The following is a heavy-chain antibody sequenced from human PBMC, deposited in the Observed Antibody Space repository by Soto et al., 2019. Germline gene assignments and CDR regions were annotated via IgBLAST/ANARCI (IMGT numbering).Heavy chain of an antibody. V-gene: IGHV3-48*02. CDR1: GFTFNNYA. CDR3: AREGGSLNWFDP. D-gene: IGHD1-26*01. Sequence: GGSLRLSCAASGFTFNNYAMNWIRQAPGKGLEWVSYITRSSSAIHYADSVKGRFTISRDNAKNSMYLQMNSLRDEDTAVYYCAREGGSLNWFDPWGQGTLVTVSS. CDR2: ITRSSSAI. J-gene: IGHJ5*02.